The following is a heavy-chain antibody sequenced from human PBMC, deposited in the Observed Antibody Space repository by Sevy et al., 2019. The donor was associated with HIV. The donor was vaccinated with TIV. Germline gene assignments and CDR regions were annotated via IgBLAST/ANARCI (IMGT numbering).Heavy chain of an antibody. CDR3: TTPLPDYADILETYYYYYGMDV. CDR1: GFTFSNAW. Sequence: GGSLRLSCAASGFTFSNAWMNWVRQAPGKGLEWVGRIKSKTDGGTTDYAAPVKGRFTISRDDSKNTLYLQMNSLKTEDTAVYYCTTPLPDYADILETYYYYYGMDVWGQGTTVTVSS. CDR2: IKSKTDGGTT. D-gene: IGHD4-17*01. J-gene: IGHJ6*02. V-gene: IGHV3-15*07.